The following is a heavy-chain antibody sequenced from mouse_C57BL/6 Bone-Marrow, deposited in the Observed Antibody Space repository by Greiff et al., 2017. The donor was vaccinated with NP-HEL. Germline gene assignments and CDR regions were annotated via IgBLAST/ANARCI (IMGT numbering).Heavy chain of an antibody. J-gene: IGHJ4*01. V-gene: IGHV2-2*01. CDR3: ARKIYYDYAMDY. CDR2: IWSGGST. D-gene: IGHD2-4*01. Sequence: VQLQQSGPGLVQPSQSLSITCTVSGFSLTSYGVHWVRQSPGKGLEWLGVIWSGGSTDYTAAFISRLSISKDNSKSQVFFKMNSLQADDTAIDYCARKIYYDYAMDYWGQGTSVTVSS. CDR1: GFSLTSYG.